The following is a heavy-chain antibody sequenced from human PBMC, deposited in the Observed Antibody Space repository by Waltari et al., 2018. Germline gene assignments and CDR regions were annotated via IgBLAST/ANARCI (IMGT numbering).Heavy chain of an antibody. CDR3: ARVQDYVRDY. Sequence: QVQLQQWGAGLLKPSETLSLTCAVYGGSFSDYYWSWIRQPPGKGLDWIGEINHSGSTNYNPSLKSRITISIDTSKNQFSLKLNSVTAADTAVYYCARVQDYVRDYWGQGTLVTVSS. CDR2: INHSGST. CDR1: GGSFSDYY. J-gene: IGHJ4*02. D-gene: IGHD3-16*01. V-gene: IGHV4-34*01.